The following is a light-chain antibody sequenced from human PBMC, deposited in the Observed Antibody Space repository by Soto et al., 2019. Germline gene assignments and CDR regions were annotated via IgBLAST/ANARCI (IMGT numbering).Light chain of an antibody. CDR2: GAS. J-gene: IGKJ1*01. V-gene: IGKV3-15*01. CDR3: QQYNGFPWT. Sequence: EIVMTQSPATLSVSPGERATLSCRASQSISNNLAWYQHKPGQAPRLLIYGASTSATGIPAKFSGSGSGTEFTVTISSLQSEDFAVYYCQQYNGFPWTFGQGTKVEIK. CDR1: QSISNN.